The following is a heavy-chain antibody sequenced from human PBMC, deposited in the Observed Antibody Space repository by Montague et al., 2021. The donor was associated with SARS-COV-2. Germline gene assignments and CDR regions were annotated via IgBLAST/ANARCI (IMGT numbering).Heavy chain of an antibody. V-gene: IGHV4-34*01. CDR3: ARGRKRITVVRGVIIDWFDP. D-gene: IGHD3-10*01. CDR1: GGSFSGYY. CDR2: INHSGST. Sequence: SETLSLTCAVYGGSFSGYYWSWIRQPPGEGLEWIGEINHSGSTNYNPSXXSRVTISVDASKNQFSLKLSSVTAADTAVYYCARGRKRITVVRGVIIDWFDPWGQGTLVTVSS. J-gene: IGHJ5*02.